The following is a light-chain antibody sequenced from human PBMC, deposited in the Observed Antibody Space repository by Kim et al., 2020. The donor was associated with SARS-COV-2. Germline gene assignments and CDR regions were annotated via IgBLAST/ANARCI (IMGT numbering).Light chain of an antibody. CDR3: QQYDNWPLT. Sequence: ETVMTQSPATLSLSPGQRATLSCRASQSVSSNLAWYQQKPGQAPRLLIYGASTRATGFPARFSGGGSGTDFTLTISSLESEDFAVYYCQQYDNWPLTFGRGTRVDIK. CDR1: QSVSSN. CDR2: GAS. V-gene: IGKV3-15*01. J-gene: IGKJ5*01.